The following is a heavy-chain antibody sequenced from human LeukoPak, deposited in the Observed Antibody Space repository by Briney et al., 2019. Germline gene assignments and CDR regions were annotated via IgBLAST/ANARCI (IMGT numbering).Heavy chain of an antibody. CDR1: GYTFTGYY. CDR2: INPNSGGT. Sequence: ASVKVSCKASGYTFTGYYMHWVRQAPGQGLEWMGWINPNSGGTNYAQKFQGWVTMTRDTSISTAYMELSRLRSDDTAVYYCARDGASGYCSSTSCYHDAFDIWGQGTMVTVSP. J-gene: IGHJ3*02. V-gene: IGHV1-2*04. D-gene: IGHD2-2*03. CDR3: ARDGASGYCSSTSCYHDAFDI.